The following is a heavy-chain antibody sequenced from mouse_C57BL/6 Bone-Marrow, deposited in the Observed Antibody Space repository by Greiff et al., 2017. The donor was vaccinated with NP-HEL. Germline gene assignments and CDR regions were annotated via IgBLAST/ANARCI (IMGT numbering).Heavy chain of an antibody. CDR2: IDPSDSYT. J-gene: IGHJ2*03. D-gene: IGHD1-1*01. CDR3: ERSRYCYVDY. CDR1: GYTFTSYW. V-gene: IGHV1-69*01. Sequence: QVQLQQPGAELVMPGATVKLSCKASGYTFTSYWMHWVKQRPGQGLEWIGEIDPSDSYTNYNQKFKGKSTLTVDKYSCTAYMQLSSLTSEDSAVYYCERSRYCYVDYWGRGTGLTVSS.